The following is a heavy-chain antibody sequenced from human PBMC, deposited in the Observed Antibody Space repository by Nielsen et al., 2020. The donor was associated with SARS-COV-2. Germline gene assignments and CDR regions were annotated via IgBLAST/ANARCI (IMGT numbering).Heavy chain of an antibody. Sequence: GGSLRLSCAASGFTFSRYWMHWVRQAPGKGLVWVSHINSDGSSASYADSVKGRFTISRDNAKNTLFLQMNSLRAEDTAVYYCARVFGGLDPWGQGTLVTVSS. CDR2: INSDGSSA. CDR1: GFTFSRYW. J-gene: IGHJ5*02. D-gene: IGHD3-10*01. CDR3: ARVFGGLDP. V-gene: IGHV3-74*01.